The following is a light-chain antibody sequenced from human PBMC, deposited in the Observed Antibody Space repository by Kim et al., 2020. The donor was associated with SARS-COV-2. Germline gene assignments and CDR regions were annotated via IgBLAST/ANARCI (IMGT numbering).Light chain of an antibody. CDR3: NSRDSNGNYRV. Sequence: SSELTQDPAVSVALGQTVRITCQGDSLRSSYASWYQQKPGQAPVLVIYGKNNRPSGIPDRFSGSSSGNTASLTITGAQAEDEADYYCNSRDSNGNYRVFGTGTKVTVL. V-gene: IGLV3-19*01. CDR2: GKN. CDR1: SLRSSY. J-gene: IGLJ1*01.